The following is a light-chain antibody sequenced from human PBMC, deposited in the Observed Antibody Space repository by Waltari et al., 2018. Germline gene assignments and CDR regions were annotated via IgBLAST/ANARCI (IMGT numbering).Light chain of an antibody. J-gene: IGKJ1*01. CDR2: AAS. Sequence: DIQVTQSPSSLSASVGDRVTITCRASQSIANYLNWYQQKPGKAPNLLIYAASSLQSGVPPRFSGSGSGTDFTLTISSLQPEDFATYYCQQSYTTPRTFGQGTKVEIK. CDR1: QSIANY. CDR3: QQSYTTPRT. V-gene: IGKV1-39*01.